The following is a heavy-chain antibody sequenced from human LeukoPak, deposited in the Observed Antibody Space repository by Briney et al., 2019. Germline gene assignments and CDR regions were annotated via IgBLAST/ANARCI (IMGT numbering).Heavy chain of an antibody. J-gene: IGHJ4*02. CDR3: VRIPTGYCGGDCYWSH. V-gene: IGHV5-51*01. CDR1: GYSFTNYW. Sequence: GESLKISCKGSGYSFTNYWIGWVRQMPGKGLEWMGIIYPGDSDTRYSPSFQGQVTISADKSISTAYLQWSSLKAPDTAMYYCVRIPTGYCGGDCYWSHWGQGTLVTVSS. D-gene: IGHD2-21*02. CDR2: IYPGDSDT.